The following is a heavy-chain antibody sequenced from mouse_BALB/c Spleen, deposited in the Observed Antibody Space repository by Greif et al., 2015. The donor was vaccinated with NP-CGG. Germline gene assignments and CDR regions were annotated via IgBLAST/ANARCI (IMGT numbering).Heavy chain of an antibody. V-gene: IGHV1-37*01. CDR2: INPYNGDT. Sequence: VQLQQSGPELVKPGASVKISCKASGYSFTGYFMSWVKQSHGKSLEWIGRINPYNGDTFYNQKFKGKATLTVDKSSSTAHMELLSLTSEDSAVYYCGRSGYYAMDYWGQGTSVTVSS. CDR3: GRSGYYAMDY. CDR1: GYSFTGYF. D-gene: IGHD3-1*01. J-gene: IGHJ4*01.